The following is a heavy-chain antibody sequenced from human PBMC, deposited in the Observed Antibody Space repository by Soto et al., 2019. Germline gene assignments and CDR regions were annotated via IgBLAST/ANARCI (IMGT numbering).Heavy chain of an antibody. CDR1: GGSISSGGYY. J-gene: IGHJ4*02. V-gene: IGHV4-31*03. D-gene: IGHD3-22*01. Sequence: LSLTCTVSGGSISSGGYYWSWIRQHPGKGLEWIGYIYYSGSTYYNPSLKSRVTISVDTSKNQFSLKLSSVTAADTAVYYCARGGGVVVNPFDYWGQGTLVTVSS. CDR3: ARGGGVVVNPFDY. CDR2: IYYSGST.